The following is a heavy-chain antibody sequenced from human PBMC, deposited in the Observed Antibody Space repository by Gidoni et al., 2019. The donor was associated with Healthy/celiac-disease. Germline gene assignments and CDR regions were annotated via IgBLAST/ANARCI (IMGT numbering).Heavy chain of an antibody. CDR1: GFTFSSYG. Sequence: QVQLVESGGGVVQPGRSLRLSCAASGFTFSSYGMHWVRQAPGKGLEWVAVISNDGSNKYYAASVKGRFTISRDNSKNTLYLQMNSLRAEDTAVYYCAKLWIAARREDYWGQGTLVTVSS. CDR3: AKLWIAARREDY. D-gene: IGHD6-6*01. V-gene: IGHV3-30*18. CDR2: ISNDGSNK. J-gene: IGHJ4*02.